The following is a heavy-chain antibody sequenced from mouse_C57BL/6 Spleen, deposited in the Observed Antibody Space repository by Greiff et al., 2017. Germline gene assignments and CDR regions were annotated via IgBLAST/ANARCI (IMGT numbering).Heavy chain of an antibody. CDR2: ISSGSSTI. CDR3: ARAGSSYFDY. V-gene: IGHV5-17*01. D-gene: IGHD1-1*01. Sequence: EVKVEESGGGLVKPGGSLKLSCAASGFTFSDYGMHWVRQAPEKGLEWVAYISSGSSTIYYADTVKGRFTISRDNAKNTLFLQMTSLRSEDTAMYYCARAGSSYFDYWGQGTTLTVSS. CDR1: GFTFSDYG. J-gene: IGHJ2*01.